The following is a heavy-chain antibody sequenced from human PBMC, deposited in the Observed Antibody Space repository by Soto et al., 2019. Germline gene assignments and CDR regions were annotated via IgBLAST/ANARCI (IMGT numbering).Heavy chain of an antibody. CDR2: INPNSGGT. CDR1: GYTSTGYY. D-gene: IGHD1-20*01. Sequence: ASVTVSCKASGYTSTGYYMRWVRQAPGQGLEWMGWINPNSGGTNYAQKFQGWVTMTRDTSISTAYMELSRLRSDDTAVYYCARAPNWKDYYYYMDVWGKGTTVTVSS. J-gene: IGHJ6*03. CDR3: ARAPNWKDYYYYMDV. V-gene: IGHV1-2*04.